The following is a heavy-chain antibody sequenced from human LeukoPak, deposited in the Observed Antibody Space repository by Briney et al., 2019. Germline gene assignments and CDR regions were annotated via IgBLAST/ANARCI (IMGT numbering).Heavy chain of an antibody. J-gene: IGHJ6*03. V-gene: IGHV5-51*01. Sequence: GESLKISCKGSGYSFTSYWIGWVRQMPGKGLEWMGMIYPDDSDSRYSPSFQGQVTISVDKSINTAYLQWSSLKASDTAMYYCVRGGPHDYYYYYMDVWGKGTTVTISS. CDR2: IYPDDSDS. CDR3: VRGGPHDYYYYYMDV. D-gene: IGHD2-15*01. CDR1: GYSFTSYW.